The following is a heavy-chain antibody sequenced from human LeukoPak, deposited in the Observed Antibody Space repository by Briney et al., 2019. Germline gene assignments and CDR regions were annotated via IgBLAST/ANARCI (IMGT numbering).Heavy chain of an antibody. D-gene: IGHD6-13*01. Sequence: GGSLRLSCAASGFTVSSNYMSWVRQAPGKGLEWVSVIYSGGSTYYADSVKGRFTISRDNSKNTLYLQMNSLRAEDTAVYYCARDRGSSWYDWFDPWGQGTLVTVSS. CDR3: ARDRGSSWYDWFDP. J-gene: IGHJ5*02. CDR2: IYSGGST. CDR1: GFTVSSNY. V-gene: IGHV3-66*01.